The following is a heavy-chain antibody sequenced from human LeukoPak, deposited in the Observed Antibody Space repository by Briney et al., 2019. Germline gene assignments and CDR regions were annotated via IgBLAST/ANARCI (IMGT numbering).Heavy chain of an antibody. CDR1: GGSISSYY. J-gene: IGHJ4*02. CDR3: ARRLVDSGASQVSDD. D-gene: IGHD2-15*01. V-gene: IGHV4-4*07. CDR2: IYTSGST. Sequence: SETLSLTCTVSGGSISSYYWSWIRQPVGKGLEWIGRIYTSGSTNYNPSLKNRVTLSVDTSKNQFSLRLSSVAAADTAVYYCARRLVDSGASQVSDDWGQGTLVTVSS.